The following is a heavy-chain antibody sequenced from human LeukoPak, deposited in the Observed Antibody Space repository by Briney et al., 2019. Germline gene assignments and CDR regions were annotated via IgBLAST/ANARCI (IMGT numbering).Heavy chain of an antibody. CDR3: ARVGGDTAMDNWYFDL. V-gene: IGHV3-53*01. Sequence: PGGSLRLSCAASGFTIPYNFMCWVRQAPGKGPEWISVIYYGGTTYYADSVRGRFTISRDNSKNTLHLEMNSLRVEDTAVYYCARVGGDTAMDNWYFDLWGRGTLVTVSS. J-gene: IGHJ2*01. CDR2: IYYGGTT. CDR1: GFTIPYNF. D-gene: IGHD5-18*01.